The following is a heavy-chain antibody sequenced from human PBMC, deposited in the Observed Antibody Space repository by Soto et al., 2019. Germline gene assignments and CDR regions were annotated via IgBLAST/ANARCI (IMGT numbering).Heavy chain of an antibody. Sequence: GGSLRLSCASSVFTFSNYGMNWVRHSPGKWLEWVAVISYDGSNKLYADSVRGRFDISRDNSKNTLYLQMDSLRPEDTAVYYCAKDRGYCSSTICFTIPDFEYLGQGARCIVSS. V-gene: IGHV3-30*18. J-gene: IGHJ4*02. CDR1: VFTFSNYG. CDR3: AKDRGYCSSTICFTIPDFEY. D-gene: IGHD2-2*01. CDR2: ISYDGSNK.